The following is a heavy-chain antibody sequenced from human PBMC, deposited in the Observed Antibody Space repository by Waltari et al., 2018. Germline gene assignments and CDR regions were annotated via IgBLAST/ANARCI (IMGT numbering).Heavy chain of an antibody. D-gene: IGHD5-12*01. V-gene: IGHV3-23*01. CDR3: AKSPKVATIFDY. Sequence: EVQLLESGGGLAQPGGSLRLSCAASGFTFSNCTMSWVRQVPGKGRERVSGITGSGDATYYADSVKGRFTISRDNSKNTLYLQMNNLRAEDTAVYYCAKSPKVATIFDYWGQGTLVTVS. J-gene: IGHJ4*02. CDR1: GFTFSNCT. CDR2: ITGSGDAT.